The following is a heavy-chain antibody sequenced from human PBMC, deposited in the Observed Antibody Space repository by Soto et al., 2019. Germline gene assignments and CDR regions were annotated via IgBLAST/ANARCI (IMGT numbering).Heavy chain of an antibody. Sequence: GGSLRLSCAASGFTFISYGMHWVRQAPGKGLEWVAVIWYDGSNKYYADSVKGRFTISRDNSKNTLYLQMNSLRAEDTAVYYCAREEYSGYDKVFYFDYWGQGTLVTVSS. D-gene: IGHD5-12*01. CDR3: AREEYSGYDKVFYFDY. V-gene: IGHV3-33*01. CDR2: IWYDGSNK. J-gene: IGHJ4*02. CDR1: GFTFISYG.